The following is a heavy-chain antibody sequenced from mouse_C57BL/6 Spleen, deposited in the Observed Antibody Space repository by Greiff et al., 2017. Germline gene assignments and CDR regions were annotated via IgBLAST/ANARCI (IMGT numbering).Heavy chain of an antibody. CDR2: IHPNSGST. Sequence: QVQLKQPGAELVKPGASVKLSCTASGYTFTSYWMHWVKQRPGQGLEWIGMIHPNSGSTNYNEKFKGKATLTVDKSSSTAYMQLSSLTSEDSAVYYCARSHDGYCAMDYWGQGTSVTVSS. J-gene: IGHJ4*01. CDR3: ARSHDGYCAMDY. D-gene: IGHD2-3*01. V-gene: IGHV1-64*01. CDR1: GYTFTSYW.